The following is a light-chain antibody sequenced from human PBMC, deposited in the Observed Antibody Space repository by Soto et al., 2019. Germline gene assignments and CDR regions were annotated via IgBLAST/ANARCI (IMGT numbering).Light chain of an antibody. V-gene: IGLV2-8*01. Sequence: QPVLTQPPSASGSPGQSVTISCTGTSSDVGGYNYVSWYQQHPGEVPKLMIYEVSKRPSGVPDRFSGSKSGNTASLTVSGLQAEDEADYYCSSYAGSNLYVFGTGTKLTVL. CDR3: SSYAGSNLYV. CDR2: EVS. CDR1: SSDVGGYNY. J-gene: IGLJ1*01.